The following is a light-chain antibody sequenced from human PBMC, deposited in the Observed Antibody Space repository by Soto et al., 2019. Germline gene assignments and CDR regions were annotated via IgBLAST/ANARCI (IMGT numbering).Light chain of an antibody. J-gene: IGKJ4*01. CDR1: QSVLHSSNNKNY. CDR3: QQYYSSPLS. Sequence: DIVMTQSPDSLAVSLGERATINCKSSQSVLHSSNNKNYLSWYQQKPGHPPKVLIYWASTRESGVPDLFSGSGSGTDFTLTISDLQAEDVAVYYCQQYYSSPLSFGGGTKVEIK. CDR2: WAS. V-gene: IGKV4-1*01.